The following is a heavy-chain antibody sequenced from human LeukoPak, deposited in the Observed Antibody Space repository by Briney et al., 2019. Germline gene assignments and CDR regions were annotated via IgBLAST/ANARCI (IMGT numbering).Heavy chain of an antibody. CDR1: GFTFSSYA. V-gene: IGHV3-21*01. Sequence: GGSLRLSCAASGFTFSSYAMHWVRQAPGKGLEWVSSISSSSSYIYYADSVKGRFTISRDNAKNSLYLQMNSLRVEDTAVYYCARRGPPDAFDIWGQGTMVTVSS. CDR2: ISSSSSYI. CDR3: ARRGPPDAFDI. J-gene: IGHJ3*02.